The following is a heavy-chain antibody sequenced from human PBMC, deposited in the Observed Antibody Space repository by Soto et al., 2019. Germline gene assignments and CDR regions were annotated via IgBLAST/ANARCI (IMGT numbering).Heavy chain of an antibody. V-gene: IGHV1-18*04. D-gene: IGHD3-22*01. CDR2: ISYNGNT. CDR3: ARVEDYFDSSGYNH. Sequence: ASVKVSCKASGYSFTNYGIAWVRQAPGQGLEWMGWISYNGNTNYAQNLQGRVTMTTDTSTNTAYMELRGLSSDDTAVYYCARVEDYFDSSGYNHWGQGTLVTVSS. CDR1: GYSFTNYG. J-gene: IGHJ5*02.